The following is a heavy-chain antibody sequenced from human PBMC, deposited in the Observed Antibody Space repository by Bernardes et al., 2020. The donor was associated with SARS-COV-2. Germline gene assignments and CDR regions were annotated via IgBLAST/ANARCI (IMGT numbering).Heavy chain of an antibody. D-gene: IGHD5-12*01. J-gene: IGHJ4*02. CDR2: ITGSDNYV. V-gene: IGHV3-21*01. CDR1: GFPFSSYA. Sequence: GGSLRLSCEASGFPFSSYAMMWVRQVPGKGLEWVSHITGSDNYVKNGDSARGRFIISRDNAKHSLYLQMNRLRVEDTAIYFCAREGWGGGFSGYPDHWGQGTMVTVSS. CDR3: AREGWGGGFSGYPDH.